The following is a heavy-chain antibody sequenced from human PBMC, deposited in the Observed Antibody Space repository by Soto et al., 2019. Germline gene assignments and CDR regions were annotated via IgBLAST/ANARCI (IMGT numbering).Heavy chain of an antibody. J-gene: IGHJ6*02. CDR2: ISGSGGST. CDR1: GSTFSSYA. D-gene: IGHD3-10*02. V-gene: IGHV3-23*01. CDR3: EKDLYDPPGLDYYGRCLDV. Sequence: AGSLRLSFAASGSTFSSYAMTCVRQAPGTGLEWVSAISGSGGSTYYADSVKVRFTISRDNSKNTLYLQMNSLRAEDTAVYYCEKDLYDPPGLDYYGRCLDVWGQGTTVTVSS.